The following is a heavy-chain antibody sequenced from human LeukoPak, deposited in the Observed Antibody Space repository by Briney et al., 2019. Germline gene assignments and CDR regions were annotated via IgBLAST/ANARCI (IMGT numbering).Heavy chain of an antibody. CDR2: IYPGDSDT. Sequence: GESLKISCKGSGYSFTSYWIGWVRQMPGKGLEWMGIIYPGDSDTRYSPSFQGQVTISADKSISTAYLQWSSLKASDTAMYYCARLLPLNRYSYDSDYFDYWGQGTLVTVSS. V-gene: IGHV5-51*01. CDR1: GYSFTSYW. D-gene: IGHD5-18*01. CDR3: ARLLPLNRYSYDSDYFDY. J-gene: IGHJ4*02.